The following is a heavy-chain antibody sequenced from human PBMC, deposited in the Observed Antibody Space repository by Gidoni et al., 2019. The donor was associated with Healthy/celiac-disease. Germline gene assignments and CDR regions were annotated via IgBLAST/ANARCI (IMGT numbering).Heavy chain of an antibody. CDR3: ARGQFDY. J-gene: IGHJ4*02. Sequence: EVRLVESGGGLVQPGGSLRLSCAASGFTFSSYAMHWVRQAPGKGLEYVSAISSNGGSTYYANSVKGRFTISRDNSKNTLYLQMGSLRAEDMAVYYCARGQFDYWGQGTLVTVSS. V-gene: IGHV3-64*01. CDR1: GFTFSSYA. CDR2: ISSNGGST.